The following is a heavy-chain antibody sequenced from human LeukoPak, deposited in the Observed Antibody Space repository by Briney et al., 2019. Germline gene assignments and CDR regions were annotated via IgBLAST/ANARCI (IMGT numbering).Heavy chain of an antibody. Sequence: ASVKVSCKASGYTFTGYYMHWVRQAPGQGLEWMGWINPNSDGTNYAQKFQGRVTMTRDTSISTAYMELSRLRSDDTAVYYCARVNGGRFWELFGSPSPWDYGGFDPWGQGTLVTVSS. CDR3: ARVNGGRFWELFGSPSPWDYGGFDP. V-gene: IGHV1-2*02. J-gene: IGHJ5*02. D-gene: IGHD3-10*01. CDR2: INPNSDGT. CDR1: GYTFTGYY.